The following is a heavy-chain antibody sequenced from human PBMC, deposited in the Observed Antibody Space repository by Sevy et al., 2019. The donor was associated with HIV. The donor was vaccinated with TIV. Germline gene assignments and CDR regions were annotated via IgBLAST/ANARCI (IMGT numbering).Heavy chain of an antibody. CDR1: GFNFSNYA. CDR2: IWYDGSNK. Sequence: GGSLRLSCAASGFNFSNYAMHWVRQAPGKGLEWVVLIWYDGSNKNYADSNSMKGRFTISRDNSKNTLYLQMNNLRAEDTAVYYCARESREFRFDPWGQGTLVTVSS. J-gene: IGHJ5*02. CDR3: ARESREFRFDP. V-gene: IGHV3-33*01.